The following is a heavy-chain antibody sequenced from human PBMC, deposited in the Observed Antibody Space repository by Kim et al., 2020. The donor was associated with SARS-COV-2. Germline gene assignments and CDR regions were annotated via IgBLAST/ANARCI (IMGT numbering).Heavy chain of an antibody. J-gene: IGHJ4*02. Sequence: SETLSLTCTVSGGSVSSGSYYWSWIRQPPGKGLEWIGYIYYSGSTNYNPSLKSRFTISVDTSKNQFSLKLSSVTAADTAVYYCARASIAAAGSFDYWGQGTLVTVSS. CDR2: IYYSGST. CDR1: GGSVSSGSYY. D-gene: IGHD6-13*01. CDR3: ARASIAAAGSFDY. V-gene: IGHV4-61*01.